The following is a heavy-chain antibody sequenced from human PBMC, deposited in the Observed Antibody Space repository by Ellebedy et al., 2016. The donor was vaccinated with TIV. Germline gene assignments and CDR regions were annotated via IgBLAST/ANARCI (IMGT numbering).Heavy chain of an antibody. CDR2: INPSGGST. CDR3: ARGDLVATIPDY. V-gene: IGHV1-46*01. Sequence: ASVKVSXXASGYTFTSYYMHWVRQAPGQGLEWMGIINPSGGSTSYAQKFQGRVTMTWDTSISTAYMELSRLRSDDTAVYYCARGDLVATIPDYWGQGTLVTVSS. D-gene: IGHD5-12*01. CDR1: GYTFTSYY. J-gene: IGHJ4*02.